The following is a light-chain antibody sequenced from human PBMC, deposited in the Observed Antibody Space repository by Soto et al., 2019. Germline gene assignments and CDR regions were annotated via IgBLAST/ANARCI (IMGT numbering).Light chain of an antibody. J-gene: IGKJ1*01. CDR1: QSVSNNY. CDR3: QQYGSSPRT. CDR2: GAS. Sequence: EIVMTHSSATLAVSPWEGATLSCSASQSVSNNYLAWYQQKPGQAPRLLIYGASSRATGIPDRFSGSGSGTDFTLTISRLEPEDFAVYYCQQYGSSPRTFGQGTKVDIK. V-gene: IGKV3-20*01.